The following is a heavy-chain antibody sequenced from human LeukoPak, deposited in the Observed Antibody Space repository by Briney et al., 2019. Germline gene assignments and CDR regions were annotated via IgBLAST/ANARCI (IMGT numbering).Heavy chain of an antibody. D-gene: IGHD6-13*01. CDR3: ATFHSSSWYLDY. CDR2: IYYSGST. CDR1: GGSISSGSYY. Sequence: PETLSLTCTVSGGSISSGSYYWSWIRQPPGKGLEWIGYIYYSGSTNYNPSLKSRVTISVDTSKNQFSLKLSSVTAADTAVYYCATFHSSSWYLDYWGQGTLVTVSS. J-gene: IGHJ4*02. V-gene: IGHV4-61*01.